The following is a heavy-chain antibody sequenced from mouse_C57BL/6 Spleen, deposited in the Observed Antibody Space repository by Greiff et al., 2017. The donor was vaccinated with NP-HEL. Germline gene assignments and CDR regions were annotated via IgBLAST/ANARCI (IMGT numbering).Heavy chain of an antibody. Sequence: EVQLQQSGAELVRPGASVKLSCTASGFNIKDDYMHWVKQRPEQGLEWIGWIDPENGDTEYASKFQGKATITADTSSNTAYLQLSSLTSEDTAVYYCTKGRRGYFDYWGQGTTLTVSS. V-gene: IGHV14-4*01. CDR1: GFNIKDDY. D-gene: IGHD2-14*01. CDR3: TKGRRGYFDY. J-gene: IGHJ2*01. CDR2: IDPENGDT.